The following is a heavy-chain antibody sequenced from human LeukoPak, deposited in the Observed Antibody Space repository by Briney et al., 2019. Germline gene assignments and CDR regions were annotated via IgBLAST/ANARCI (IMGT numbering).Heavy chain of an antibody. J-gene: IGHJ4*02. D-gene: IGHD3-10*01. CDR1: GGSISRPDHY. CDR3: AASQSDYYNSGTYHKIHY. V-gene: IGHV4-30-4*01. CDR2: IYDNEKT. Sequence: SQTLSLTCSVSGGSISRPDHYWSWIRQPPGKGLEWIGFIYDNEKTHYSPSFESRVTISGDTSNNHFSLTLNFVTAADTAIYYCAASQSDYYNSGTYHKIHYWGRGALVAVSS.